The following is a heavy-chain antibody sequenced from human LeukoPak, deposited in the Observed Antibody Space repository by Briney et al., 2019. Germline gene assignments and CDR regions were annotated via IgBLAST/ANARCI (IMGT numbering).Heavy chain of an antibody. CDR2: IRDSGST. V-gene: IGHV4-31*03. CDR3: ATMCGSGSC. D-gene: IGHD3-10*01. CDR1: GGSVSSSSYY. Sequence: SETLSLTCTVSGGSVSSSSYYWGWIRQPPGQGLEWIGYIRDSGSTYSNPSLKSRVTMSVDTSENQFSLNLNSVTAADTAVYYCATMCGSGSCWGQGTLVTVSS. J-gene: IGHJ4*02.